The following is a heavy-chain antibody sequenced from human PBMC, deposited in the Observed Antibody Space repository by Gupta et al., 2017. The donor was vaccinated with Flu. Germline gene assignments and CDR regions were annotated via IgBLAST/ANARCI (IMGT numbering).Heavy chain of an antibody. CDR1: GFTFDDYA. CDR3: VIAVADHGAGYYSAF. J-gene: IGHJ4*02. CDR2: IRSKDYSGTT. Sequence: EVQLVESGGGLVQPGRSLRLSCATSGFTFDDYAMSWFRQAPGKGLEWVGVIRSKDYSGTTEYAASGKGRFTISRDDAQSSAYMQMKRMKREATGVYYCVIAVADHGAGYYSAFGGQGTKLTVYS. V-gene: IGHV3-49*03. D-gene: IGHD6-19*01.